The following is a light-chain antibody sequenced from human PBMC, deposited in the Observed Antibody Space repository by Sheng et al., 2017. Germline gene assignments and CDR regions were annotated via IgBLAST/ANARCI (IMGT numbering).Light chain of an antibody. CDR3: QMGDGSDDLVV. J-gene: IGLJ2*01. CDR1: NIGTKR. Sequence: SYVLSQSPSVSVAPGQTARITCGGNNIGTKRVHWYQQKPGQAPLLVVYDDSDRPSGIPERFSGSNSENTATLTISGVDAGDEADYYCQMGDGSDDLVVFGGGTKLTV. V-gene: IGLV3-21*02. CDR2: DDS.